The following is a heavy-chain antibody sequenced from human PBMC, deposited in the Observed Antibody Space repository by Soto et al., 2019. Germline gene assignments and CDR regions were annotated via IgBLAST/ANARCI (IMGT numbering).Heavy chain of an antibody. CDR1: GFSFGTFV. D-gene: IGHD6-19*01. CDR2: ITDSGYTA. Sequence: GWSLRLSCAASGFSFGTFVMTWFRQAPCGGLDWVASITDSGYTASYAETVEGRFTVSRDNSKNKLHLQMNDLRAEDTATYYCAKNGQWLATPPEAWGQGTLVTVSS. J-gene: IGHJ4*02. CDR3: AKNGQWLATPPEA. V-gene: IGHV3-23*01.